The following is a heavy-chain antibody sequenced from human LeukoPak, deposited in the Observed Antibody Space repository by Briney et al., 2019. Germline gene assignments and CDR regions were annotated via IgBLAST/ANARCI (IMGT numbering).Heavy chain of an antibody. CDR2: ISYDGSNK. D-gene: IGHD4-17*01. V-gene: IGHV3-30*04. CDR3: ARDFEVTTMTTSRFDY. Sequence: GGSLRLSCAASGFTFSSYAMHWVRQAPGKGLEGVAVISYDGSNKYYADSMKGRFTISRDNSKNTLYLQMNSLRAEDTAVYYCARDFEVTTMTTSRFDYWGQGTPVTVSS. CDR1: GFTFSSYA. J-gene: IGHJ4*02.